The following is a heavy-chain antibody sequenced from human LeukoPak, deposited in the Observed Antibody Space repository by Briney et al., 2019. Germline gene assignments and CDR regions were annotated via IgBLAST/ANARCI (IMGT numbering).Heavy chain of an antibody. CDR2: IYHSGNS. V-gene: IGHV4-39*02. Sequence: SETLSLTCSVSGASIASTSYYWGWVRQPPGKGLEWIGNIYHSGNSYYTSSLRSRVTISVDTSKNLFSLELTSVTGADTAVYYCARVADSSGWFGDYFDNWGLGTLVTVSS. CDR1: GASIASTSYY. CDR3: ARVADSSGWFGDYFDN. J-gene: IGHJ4*02. D-gene: IGHD6-19*01.